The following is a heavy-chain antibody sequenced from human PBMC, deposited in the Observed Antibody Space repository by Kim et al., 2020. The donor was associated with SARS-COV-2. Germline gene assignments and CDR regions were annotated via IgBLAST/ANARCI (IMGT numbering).Heavy chain of an antibody. V-gene: IGHV3-73*01. D-gene: IGHD5-12*01. J-gene: IGHJ6*02. Sequence: KGRFTISRDDSKNTAYLQMNSLKTEDTAVYYCTRLQEEWLNSYYYYGMDVWGQGTTVTVSS. CDR3: TRLQEEWLNSYYYYGMDV.